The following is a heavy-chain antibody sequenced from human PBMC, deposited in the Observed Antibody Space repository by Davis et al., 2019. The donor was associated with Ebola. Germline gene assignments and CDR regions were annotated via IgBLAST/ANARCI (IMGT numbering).Heavy chain of an antibody. CDR1: GYTFTGYY. V-gene: IGHV1-2*04. D-gene: IGHD3-9*01. Sequence: ASVKVSCKASGYTFTGYYMHWVRQAPGQGLEWMGWINPNSGGTNYAQKFQGWVTMTRDTSISTAYMELSRLRSDDTAVYYCARAVLRYFDWLLEGFDPWGQGTLVTVSS. CDR2: INPNSGGT. J-gene: IGHJ5*02. CDR3: ARAVLRYFDWLLEGFDP.